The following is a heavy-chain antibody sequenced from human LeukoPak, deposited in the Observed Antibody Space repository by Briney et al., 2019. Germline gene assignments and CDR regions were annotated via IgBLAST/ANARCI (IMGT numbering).Heavy chain of an antibody. V-gene: IGHV1-18*01. D-gene: IGHD1/OR15-1a*01. CDR1: GYSFTRFG. CDR2: INTDKDNT. CDR3: VRDEKNINLEGHDMDV. J-gene: IGHJ6*03. Sequence: ASVKVSCKASGYSFTRFGISWVRQVPGQGLEWMGWINTDKDNTRYAERFKNRLTMTIDTSTTTAYMELKSLTSDDTAIYYCVRDEKNINLEGHDMDVWGKGTTVIISS.